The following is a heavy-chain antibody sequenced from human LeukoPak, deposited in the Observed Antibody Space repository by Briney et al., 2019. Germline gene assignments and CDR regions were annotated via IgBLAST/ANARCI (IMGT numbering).Heavy chain of an antibody. CDR1: GYTFTSYG. D-gene: IGHD6-19*01. CDR2: IFAYNGKT. CDR3: ARDKGSSREGIAVAGY. V-gene: IGHV1-18*01. Sequence: AAVKDSCMDSGYTFTSYGISWVRQAPGQGLERMGLIFAYNGKTNYAQKLQGRVAMTTDTSKSTVYMELRSLRSDDTAVYYCARDKGSSREGIAVAGYWGQGTLVTVSS. J-gene: IGHJ4*02.